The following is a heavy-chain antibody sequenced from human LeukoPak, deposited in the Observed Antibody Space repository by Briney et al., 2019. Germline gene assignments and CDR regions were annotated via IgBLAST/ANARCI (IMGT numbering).Heavy chain of an antibody. Sequence: ASVKVSCKAAGYTFTNYGISWVRQAPGQGLEWMGWTSANNGNTNYAQMLQGRVIMTTDTSTSTVYMELSSLRSEDTAVYYCARDFKEGGFDYWGQGTLVTVSS. J-gene: IGHJ4*02. CDR3: ARDFKEGGFDY. V-gene: IGHV1-18*01. CDR2: TSANNGNT. CDR1: GYTFTNYG. D-gene: IGHD3-16*01.